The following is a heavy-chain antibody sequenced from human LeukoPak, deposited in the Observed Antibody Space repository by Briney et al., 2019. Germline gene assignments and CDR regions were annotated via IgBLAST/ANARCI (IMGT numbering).Heavy chain of an antibody. J-gene: IGHJ3*01. CDR3: ARSYYYDTTGYTHDDAFDF. CDR2: ISPNSGDT. D-gene: IGHD3-22*01. CDR1: GYTFTGHF. V-gene: IGHV1-2*02. Sequence: ASVKVSCKASGYTFTGHFMHWVRQAPGQGLEWMGWISPNSGDTNYAQKFQGRVTMTRDTSISTAYMELSRLRSDDTAVYYCARSYYYDTTGYTHDDAFDFWGQGTMVTVSS.